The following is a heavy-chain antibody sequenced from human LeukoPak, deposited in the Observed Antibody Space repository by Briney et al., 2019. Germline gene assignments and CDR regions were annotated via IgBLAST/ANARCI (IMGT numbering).Heavy chain of an antibody. CDR1: GGTFSSYA. V-gene: IGHV1-69*13. CDR2: IIPIFGTA. D-gene: IGHD2-2*02. CDR3: ARATTHIVVVPAAISYYYYGMDV. Sequence: SGKVSCKASGGTFSSYAISWVRRAPGQGLEWMGGIIPIFGTANYAQKFQGRVTITADESTSTAYMELSSLRSEDTAVYYCARATTHIVVVPAAISYYYYGMDVWGQGTTVTVSS. J-gene: IGHJ6*02.